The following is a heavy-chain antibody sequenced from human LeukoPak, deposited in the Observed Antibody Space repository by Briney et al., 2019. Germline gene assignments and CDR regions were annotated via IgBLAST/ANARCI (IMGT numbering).Heavy chain of an antibody. D-gene: IGHD6-13*01. CDR3: ARDDRIAAAGKGLDY. J-gene: IGHJ4*02. Sequence: GASVKVSCKASGYTFTSYGISWVRQAPGQGLERMGWISAYNGNTNYAQKLQGRVTMTTDTSTSTAYMELRSLRSDDAAVYYCARDDRIAAAGKGLDYWGQGTLVTVSS. CDR2: ISAYNGNT. V-gene: IGHV1-18*01. CDR1: GYTFTSYG.